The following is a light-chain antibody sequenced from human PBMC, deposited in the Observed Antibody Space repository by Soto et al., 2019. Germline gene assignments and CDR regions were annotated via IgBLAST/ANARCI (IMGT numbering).Light chain of an antibody. V-gene: IGLV2-11*01. CDR2: DVS. CDR1: SSDVGGYNY. J-gene: IGLJ2*01. Sequence: QSALTQPRSVSGSPGQSVTISCTGTSSDVGGYNYVSWYPQHPGKAPKLMIYDVSQRPSGVPDRFSGSKSGNTASLTISGLQTDDEADYYCCSYAGSYTFGAFGGGTKLTVL. CDR3: CSYAGSYTFGA.